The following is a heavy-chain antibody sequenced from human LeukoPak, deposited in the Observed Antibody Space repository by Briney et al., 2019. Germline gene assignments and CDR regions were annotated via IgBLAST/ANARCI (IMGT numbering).Heavy chain of an antibody. Sequence: SVKVSCKASGGTFSSYAISWVQQAPGQGLEWMGGIIAIFVTANYAQKFQGRVTIIADESTSTVYMELSSLRSEDTAVYYCAKSGWYYDTSGSRYYYGMDVWGQGTTVTVSS. D-gene: IGHD3-22*01. CDR2: IIAIFVTA. J-gene: IGHJ6*02. CDR3: AKSGWYYDTSGSRYYYGMDV. CDR1: GGTFSSYA. V-gene: IGHV1-69*13.